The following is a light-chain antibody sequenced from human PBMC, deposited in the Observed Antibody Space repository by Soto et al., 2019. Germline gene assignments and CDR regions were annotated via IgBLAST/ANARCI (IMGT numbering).Light chain of an antibody. J-gene: IGLJ2*01. CDR2: DVS. V-gene: IGLV2-14*03. Sequence: QSALTQPASVSGSPGQSITISCTGTSSDVGGYNYVSWYQHHPGKAPKVVIYDVSNRPSGVPDRFSGSKSANTASLAISGLQGEDEADYYCSSYTSTTTVIFGGATKLTVL. CDR3: SSYTSTTTVI. CDR1: SSDVGGYNY.